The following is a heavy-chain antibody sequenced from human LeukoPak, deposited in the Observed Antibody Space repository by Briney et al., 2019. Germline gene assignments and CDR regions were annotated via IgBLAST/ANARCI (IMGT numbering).Heavy chain of an antibody. CDR3: ARLHYYDSSEGLDY. V-gene: IGHV5-51*01. CDR1: GCSFTTYW. J-gene: IGHJ4*02. D-gene: IGHD3-22*01. CDR2: IYPGDSDT. Sequence: GESLKISCKGSGCSFTTYWIGWVRQMPGKGLECMGIIYPGDSDTRYSPSFQGQVTISADKSISTAYLQWSSLKASDTAMYYCARLHYYDSSEGLDYWGQGTLVTVSS.